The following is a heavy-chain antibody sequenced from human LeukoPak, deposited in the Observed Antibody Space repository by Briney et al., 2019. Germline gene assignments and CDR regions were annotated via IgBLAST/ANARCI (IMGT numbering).Heavy chain of an antibody. CDR1: GFTFGDYA. J-gene: IGHJ4*02. CDR3: SRDRYLLHYY. V-gene: IGHV3-49*04. D-gene: IGHD3-22*01. CDR2: IRSEAFGGTT. Sequence: GGSLRLSCAASGFTFGDYAMGWVRQAPGKGLEWVGFIRSEAFGGTTEYAASVKGRFTISRDDSKSIAYLQMNSLKTEDTAVYYCSRDRYLLHYYWGQGTLATVSS.